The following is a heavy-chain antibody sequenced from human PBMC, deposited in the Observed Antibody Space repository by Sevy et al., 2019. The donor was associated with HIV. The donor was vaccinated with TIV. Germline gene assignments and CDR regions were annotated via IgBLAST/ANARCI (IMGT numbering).Heavy chain of an antibody. CDR1: GFTFSSYA. CDR3: AKGGSWRIAVAGRGHFDY. CDR2: ISGSGGST. V-gene: IGHV3-23*01. J-gene: IGHJ4*02. D-gene: IGHD6-19*01. Sequence: GGSLRLSCAASGFTFSSYAMSWVRQAPGKGLEWVSAISGSGGSTYYADSVKGRFTNSRDNSKNTLCLQMNSLRAEDTAVYYCAKGGSWRIAVAGRGHFDYWGQGTLVTVSS.